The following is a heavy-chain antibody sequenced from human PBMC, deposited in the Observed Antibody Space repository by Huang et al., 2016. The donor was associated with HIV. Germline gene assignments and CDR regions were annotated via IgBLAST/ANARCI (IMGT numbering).Heavy chain of an antibody. D-gene: IGHD4-17*01. J-gene: IGHJ4*02. CDR2: MNPNTGNT. CDR1: GYTFTNYD. CDR3: ARSAYGDLDY. Sequence: QVHLVQSGAEVKKPGASVKVSCKASGYTFTNYDINWVRQAPGRGLELMGGMNPNTGNTGFAQSVQGRVTMTRKTSITTAYMELTSLTSEDTAVYYCARSAYGDLDYWGLGTLVIVSS. V-gene: IGHV1-8*02.